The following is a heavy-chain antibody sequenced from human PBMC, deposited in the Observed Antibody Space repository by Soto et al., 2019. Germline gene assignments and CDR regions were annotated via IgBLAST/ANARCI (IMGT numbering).Heavy chain of an antibody. CDR2: ISNGGSDK. D-gene: IGHD3-3*01. CDR3: ATEYYDFWSGYRYAAFHF. CDR1: GFTFSSFG. V-gene: IGHV3-30*03. J-gene: IGHJ3*01. Sequence: SLRLSCAASGFTFSSFGLYWVRQAPGKGLEWVAVISNGGSDKYYADSVKGRFTISRDNSKDTLYLQMNSLRAEDSAVYFCATEYYDFWSGYRYAAFHFWGQGTMVTVSS.